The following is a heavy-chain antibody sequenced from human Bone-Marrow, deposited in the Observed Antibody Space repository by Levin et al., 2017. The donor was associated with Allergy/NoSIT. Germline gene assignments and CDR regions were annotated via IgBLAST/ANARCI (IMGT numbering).Heavy chain of an antibody. V-gene: IGHV4-30-2*01. J-gene: IGHJ5*02. D-gene: IGHD3-10*01. CDR3: ARQSDYYGSGSYQRKRELGFDP. CDR2: IYHSGST. CDR1: GGSISSGGYS. Sequence: PSETLSLTCAVSGGSISSGGYSWSWIRQPPGKGLEWIGYIYHSGSTYYNPSLKSRVTISVDRSKNQFSLKLSSVTAADTAVYYCARQSDYYGSGSYQRKRELGFDPWGQGTLVTVSS.